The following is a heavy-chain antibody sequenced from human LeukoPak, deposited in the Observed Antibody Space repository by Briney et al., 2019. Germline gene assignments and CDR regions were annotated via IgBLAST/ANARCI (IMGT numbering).Heavy chain of an antibody. J-gene: IGHJ4*02. CDR3: AKEEKDFYDSSGYYPIDY. V-gene: IGHV3-23*01. CDR2: ISGRGGTT. CDR1: GLTFNNYA. D-gene: IGHD3-22*01. Sequence: GGSLRLSCAAAGLTFNNYAMTWVRQAPGKGLELVASISGRGGTTDYADSVKGRFTISRDNSQNTLYLQMNSLRAEDTAVFYCAKEEKDFYDSSGYYPIDYWGQGTLVTVSS.